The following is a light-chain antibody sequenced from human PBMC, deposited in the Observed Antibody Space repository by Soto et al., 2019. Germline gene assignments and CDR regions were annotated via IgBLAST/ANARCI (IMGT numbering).Light chain of an antibody. V-gene: IGKV1-39*01. Sequence: DLQMTQSPSSLSASVGDRVTITCRASQSITSYLSWYQQKPGRAPRLLIDAASSLQSGVSSRFSGGASGTDYTLTISSLQPEDFATYYCQQTYSTPQTFGQGTKVEIK. J-gene: IGKJ1*01. CDR2: AAS. CDR3: QQTYSTPQT. CDR1: QSITSY.